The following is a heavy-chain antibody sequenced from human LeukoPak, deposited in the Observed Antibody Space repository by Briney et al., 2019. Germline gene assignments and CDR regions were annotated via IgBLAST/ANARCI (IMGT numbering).Heavy chain of an antibody. D-gene: IGHD3-10*01. J-gene: IGHJ3*02. CDR3: ARDHVGEDSGAFDI. CDR2: ISSSSTYI. CDR1: GFTFSSYG. Sequence: PGGSLRLSCAASGFTFSSYGMSWVRQAPGKGLEWVSSISSSSTYIYYADSVKGRFTISRDNAKNSLYLQMNSLRAEDTAVYYCARDHVGEDSGAFDIWGQGTMVTVSS. V-gene: IGHV3-21*04.